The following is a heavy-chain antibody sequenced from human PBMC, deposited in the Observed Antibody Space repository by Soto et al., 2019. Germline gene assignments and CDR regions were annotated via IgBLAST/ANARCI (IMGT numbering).Heavy chain of an antibody. V-gene: IGHV4-59*12. CDR2: IYYSGST. CDR3: ARKFGELFPLDY. CDR1: GGSISSYY. D-gene: IGHD3-10*01. Sequence: SETLSLTCTVSGGSISSYYWSWIRQPPGKGLEWIGDIYYSGSTNYNPSLKSRVTISVDKSKNQFSLKLSSVTAADTAVYYCARKFGELFPLDYWGQGTLVTVSS. J-gene: IGHJ4*02.